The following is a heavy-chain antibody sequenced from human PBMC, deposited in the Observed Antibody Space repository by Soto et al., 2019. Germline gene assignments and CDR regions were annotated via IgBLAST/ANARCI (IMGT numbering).Heavy chain of an antibody. D-gene: IGHD2-15*01. J-gene: IGHJ3*02. V-gene: IGHV1-46*03. CDR3: ARAESTSYCSGGSCYSRTSAFDI. Sequence: QVQLVQSGAEVKKPGASVKVSCKASGYTFTSYYMHWVRQAPGQGLEWMGIINPSGGSTSYAQKFQGRVTMTRDTSTSIVYMELSSLRSEDTAVYYCARAESTSYCSGGSCYSRTSAFDIWGQGTMVTVSS. CDR1: GYTFTSYY. CDR2: INPSGGST.